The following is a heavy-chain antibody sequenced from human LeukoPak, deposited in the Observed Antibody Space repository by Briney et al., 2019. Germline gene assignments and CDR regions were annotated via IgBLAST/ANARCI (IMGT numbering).Heavy chain of an antibody. Sequence: GGSLRLSCATSGFTFTTFWMHWVRQAPGKGLVWVSRINHDGSSTNYADSVKVRFTISRDNAKNTVYLQMNSLRAEDTAVYYCVRDWGYDSSGYWQKYFDTWGQGTLVTVSS. CDR3: VRDWGYDSSGYWQKYFDT. CDR2: INHDGSST. CDR1: GFTFTTFW. J-gene: IGHJ4*02. V-gene: IGHV3-74*01. D-gene: IGHD3-22*01.